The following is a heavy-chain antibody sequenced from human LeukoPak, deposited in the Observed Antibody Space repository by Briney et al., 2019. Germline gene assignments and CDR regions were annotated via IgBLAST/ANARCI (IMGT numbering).Heavy chain of an antibody. J-gene: IGHJ4*02. D-gene: IGHD5-12*01. CDR2: IIPILGIA. Sequence: SVKVSCKASGGTFSSYAISWVRQAPGQGLEWMGRIIPILGIANYAQKFQGRVTITADKSTSTAYMELSSLRSEDTAVYYCAREGSGYDGSLNSSEYWGQGTLVTVSS. CDR3: AREGSGYDGSLNSSEY. CDR1: GGTFSSYA. V-gene: IGHV1-69*04.